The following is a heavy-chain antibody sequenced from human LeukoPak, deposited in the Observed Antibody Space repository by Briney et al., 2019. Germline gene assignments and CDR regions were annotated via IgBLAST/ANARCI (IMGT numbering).Heavy chain of an antibody. V-gene: IGHV1-18*01. J-gene: IGHJ4*02. CDR3: ARDRGTDIVLMVYAFSLDY. CDR2: ICAYNGNT. D-gene: IGHD2-8*01. CDR1: GYTFTSYG. Sequence: ASVKVSCKASGYTFTSYGINWMRQAPGQGLEWMGWICAYNGNTNYAQKLQDRVTMTTDTSTSTAYMELRSLRSDDTAVYYCARDRGTDIVLMVYAFSLDYWGQGTLVTVSS.